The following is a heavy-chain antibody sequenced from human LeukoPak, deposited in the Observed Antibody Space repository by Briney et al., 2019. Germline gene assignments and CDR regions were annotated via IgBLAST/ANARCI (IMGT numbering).Heavy chain of an antibody. D-gene: IGHD1-7*01. CDR1: GGSISSYY. CDR2: IYYSGST. V-gene: IGHV4-59*01. J-gene: IGHJ4*02. Sequence: PSETLSLNCTVSGGSISSYYWSWVRGPPGKGGGGVGYIYYSGSTNYNPSLKSRVTISVDTSKNQFSLKLSSVTAADTAVYYCATLTGTTKPVDYWGQGTLVTVSS. CDR3: ATLTGTTKPVDY.